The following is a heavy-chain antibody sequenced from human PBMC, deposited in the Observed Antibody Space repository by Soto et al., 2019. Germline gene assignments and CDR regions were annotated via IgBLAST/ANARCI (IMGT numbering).Heavy chain of an antibody. CDR3: AKDRKGYSSSWYGSSGYYYYYGMDV. V-gene: IGHV3-30*18. D-gene: IGHD6-13*01. J-gene: IGHJ6*02. CDR1: GFTFSSYG. CDR2: ISYDGSNK. Sequence: PGGSLRLSCAASGFTFSSYGMHWVRQAPGKGLEWVAVISYDGSNKYYADSVKGRFTISRDNSKNTLYLQMSSLRAEDTAVYYCAKDRKGYSSSWYGSSGYYYYYGMDVWGQGTTVTVSS.